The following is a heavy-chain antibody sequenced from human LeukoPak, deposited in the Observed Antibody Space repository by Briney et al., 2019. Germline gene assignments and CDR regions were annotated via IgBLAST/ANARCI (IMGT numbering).Heavy chain of an antibody. V-gene: IGHV4-61*02. CDR2: IYTSGST. CDR3: ARDALTVAGTGGGTY. J-gene: IGHJ4*02. D-gene: IGHD6-19*01. Sequence: SETLSLTCTVSGGSISSGSYYWSWIRQPAGKGLEWIGRIYTSGSTNYNPSLKSRVTISVDTSKNQFSLKLSSVTAADTAVYYCARDALTVAGTGGGTYWGQGTLVTVSS. CDR1: GGSISSGSYY.